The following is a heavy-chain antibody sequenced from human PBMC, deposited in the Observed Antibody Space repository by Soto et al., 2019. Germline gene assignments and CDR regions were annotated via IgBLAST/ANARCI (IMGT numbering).Heavy chain of an antibody. J-gene: IGHJ6*02. Sequence: SATLSLTCAVSGSSITSSSYSWGWVRQPPGKGLEWVATFYYSENTHYNPSLKSRFTISVDTSSNWRSLMLTSLTVARSVVSYCASLGGHCSSSSCFGFYVMDVWGQGTTVTVSS. D-gene: IGHD2-2*01. CDR3: ASLGGHCSSSSCFGFYVMDV. CDR1: GSSITSSSYS. CDR2: FYYSENT. V-gene: IGHV4-39*01.